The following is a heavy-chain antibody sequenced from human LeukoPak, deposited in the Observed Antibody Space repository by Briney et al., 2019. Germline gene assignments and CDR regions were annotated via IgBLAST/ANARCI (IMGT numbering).Heavy chain of an antibody. D-gene: IGHD3-3*01. V-gene: IGHV4-30-2*01. CDR3: ARYTIFGVVNGRCFDY. J-gene: IGHJ4*02. Sequence: SETLSLTCTVSGGSISSGGYYWSWIRQPPGKGLEWIGYIYHSGSTYYNPSLKSRVTISVDRSKNQFSLKLSSATAADTAVYYCARYTIFGVVNGRCFDYWGQGTLVTVSS. CDR2: IYHSGST. CDR1: GGSISSGGYY.